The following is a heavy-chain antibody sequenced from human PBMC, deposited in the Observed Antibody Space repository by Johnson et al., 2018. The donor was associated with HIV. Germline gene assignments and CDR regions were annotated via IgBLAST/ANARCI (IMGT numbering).Heavy chain of an antibody. J-gene: IGHJ3*01. D-gene: IGHD3-16*01. V-gene: IGHV3-7*01. CDR1: GFTFSSYW. CDR3: ARDMMGNSDDAFDV. Sequence: EVQLVESGGGLVQPGGSLRLSCAASGFTFSSYWMSWVRQAPGKGLEWVANIKQDGSEKYYVDSVKGRFTISRDNAKNSLYLQMNSLRAEDTAVDYCARDMMGNSDDAFDVWGQGTMVTVSS. CDR2: IKQDGSEK.